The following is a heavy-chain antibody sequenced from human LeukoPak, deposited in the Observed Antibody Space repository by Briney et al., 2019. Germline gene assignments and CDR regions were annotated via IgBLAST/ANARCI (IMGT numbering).Heavy chain of an antibody. CDR2: IIPIFGTA. V-gene: IGHV1-69*01. CDR1: GGTFSSYA. CDR3: TRESGSYHGNDY. J-gene: IGHJ4*02. Sequence: ASVKVSCKASGGTFSSYAISWVRQAPGQGLEWMGGIIPIFGTANYAQKFQGRVTITADESTSTAYMELSSLRSDDTAVYYCTRESGSYHGNDYWGQGTLVTVSS. D-gene: IGHD1-26*01.